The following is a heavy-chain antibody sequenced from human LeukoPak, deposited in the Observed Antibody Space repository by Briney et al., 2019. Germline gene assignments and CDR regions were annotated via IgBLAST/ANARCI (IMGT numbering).Heavy chain of an antibody. V-gene: IGHV4-59*01. CDR1: GDSISNYC. D-gene: IGHD5-12*01. CDR2: IYYSGST. CDR3: ARGLGYYYYYYMDV. J-gene: IGHJ6*03. Sequence: SETLSLTCAVSGDSISNYCWSWIRQPPGKGLEWIGYIYYSGSTNHNPSLKSRVTISVDTSKNQFSLKLSSVTAADTAVYYCARGLGYYYYYYMDVWGKGTTVTVSS.